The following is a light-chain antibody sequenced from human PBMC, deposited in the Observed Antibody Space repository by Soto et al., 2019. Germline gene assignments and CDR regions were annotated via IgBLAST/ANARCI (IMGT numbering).Light chain of an antibody. Sequence: QPVLTQSSSASASLGSSVKITCTLSSGHSSYIIAWHQQQPGKAPRYLMKLEGSGSYNKGSGVPDRFSGSSSGADRYLTISNLQFEDEADYYCETWDSNIHVVFGGGTKLTV. CDR2: LEGSGSY. J-gene: IGLJ2*01. V-gene: IGLV4-60*02. CDR1: SGHSSYI. CDR3: ETWDSNIHVV.